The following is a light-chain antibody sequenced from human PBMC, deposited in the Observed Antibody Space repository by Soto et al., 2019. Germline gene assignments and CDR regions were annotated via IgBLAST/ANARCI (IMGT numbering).Light chain of an antibody. J-gene: IGKJ1*01. V-gene: IGKV3-20*01. CDR1: QSVSSSY. CDR2: GAS. Sequence: EIVLTQSPGTLSLSPGERATLSRRASQSVSSSYLAWYQQKPGQAPRPLIYGASSRATGIPDRFSGSGSGTDFTLTISRLEPEDFAVYYCQQYGSSPWTFGQGTK. CDR3: QQYGSSPWT.